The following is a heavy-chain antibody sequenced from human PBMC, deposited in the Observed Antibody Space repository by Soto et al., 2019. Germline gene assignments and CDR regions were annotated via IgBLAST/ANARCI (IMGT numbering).Heavy chain of an antibody. Sequence: PGESLKISCKGSGYSFTSYWIGWVRQMPGKGLEWMGIIYPGDSDTRYSPSFQGQVTISADKSISTAYLQWSSLKASDTAMYYCARLGLAYCGGDCYSGGGAFDIWGQGTMVTVSS. V-gene: IGHV5-51*01. CDR1: GYSFTSYW. D-gene: IGHD2-21*02. CDR2: IYPGDSDT. J-gene: IGHJ3*02. CDR3: ARLGLAYCGGDCYSGGGAFDI.